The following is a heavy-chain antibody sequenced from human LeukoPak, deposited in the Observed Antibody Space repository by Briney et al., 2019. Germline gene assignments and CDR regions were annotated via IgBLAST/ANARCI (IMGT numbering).Heavy chain of an antibody. V-gene: IGHV3-30*04. CDR2: ILYDGSNK. J-gene: IGHJ4*02. Sequence: QTGGSLRLSCAASGFTFRRYAMHWVRQAPGNGLEWVAVILYDGSNKYYADSVKGRFTISRDNSKNTLYLQMNSLRAEDTTVYYCARDRGSGWYLDYWGQGTQVIVSS. CDR1: GFTFRRYA. D-gene: IGHD6-19*01. CDR3: ARDRGSGWYLDY.